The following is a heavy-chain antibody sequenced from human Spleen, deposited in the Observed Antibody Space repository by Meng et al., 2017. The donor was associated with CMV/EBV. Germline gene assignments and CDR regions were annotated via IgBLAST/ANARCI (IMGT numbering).Heavy chain of an antibody. J-gene: IGHJ3*02. V-gene: IGHV3-53*01. D-gene: IGHD3-16*01. CDR2: IYSGGST. Sequence: GESLKISCAASGFTVSSNYMSWVRQAPGKGLEWVSVIYSGGSTYYADSVKGRFTISRDNSKNTLYLQMNSLRAEDTAVYYCARGGARWWGTGDIWGQGTMVTVSS. CDR3: ARGGARWWGTGDI. CDR1: GFTVSSNY.